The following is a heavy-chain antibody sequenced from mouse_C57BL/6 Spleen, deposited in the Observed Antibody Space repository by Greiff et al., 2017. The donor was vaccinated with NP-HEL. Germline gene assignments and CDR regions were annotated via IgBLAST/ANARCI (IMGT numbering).Heavy chain of an antibody. CDR3: ARSVYYYGSSGYFDV. J-gene: IGHJ1*03. Sequence: VQLQQSGAELVRPGASVKLSCKASGYTFTDYYINWVKQRPGQGLEWIARIYPGSGNTYYNEKFKGKATLTAEKSSSTAYMQLSSLTSEDSAVYFCARSVYYYGSSGYFDVWGTGTTVTVSS. CDR2: IYPGSGNT. V-gene: IGHV1-76*01. CDR1: GYTFTDYY. D-gene: IGHD1-1*01.